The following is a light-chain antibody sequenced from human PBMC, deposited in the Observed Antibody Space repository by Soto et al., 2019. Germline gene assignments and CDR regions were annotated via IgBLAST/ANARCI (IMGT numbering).Light chain of an antibody. J-gene: IGKJ1*01. CDR1: QSVSSSY. CDR3: QQYGSSPT. Sequence: EIGVTQSPCTLSLPSVDASPLSSKASQSVSSSYSAWDQETPGQAPRLLIYGASSRATGLPDRFSGSGSGTDFTLTFSTLEPEDFAVYYCQQYGSSPTSGQGTKVDIK. V-gene: IGKV3-20*01. CDR2: GAS.